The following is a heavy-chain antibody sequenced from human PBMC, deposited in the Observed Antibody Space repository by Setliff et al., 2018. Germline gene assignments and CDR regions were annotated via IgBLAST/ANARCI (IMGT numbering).Heavy chain of an antibody. D-gene: IGHD5-18*01. CDR1: GDSMNDNH. Sequence: SETLSLTCNVSGDSMNDNHWTWIRQPPGKGLEWIGYIYTSGSTNYNPSLKSRVTISVDTSKNQFSLKLSSVTAADTAVYYCARDDTAMVSGFDYWGQGTLVTVSS. CDR2: IYTSGST. J-gene: IGHJ4*02. CDR3: ARDDTAMVSGFDY. V-gene: IGHV4-4*08.